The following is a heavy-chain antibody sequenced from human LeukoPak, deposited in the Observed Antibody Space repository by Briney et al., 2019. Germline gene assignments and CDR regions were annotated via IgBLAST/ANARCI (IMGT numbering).Heavy chain of an antibody. D-gene: IGHD2-8*01. CDR3: ARCTGYYYYGMDV. CDR1: GGSISSGDYY. Sequence: PSQTLSLTCTVSGGSISSGDYYWRWIRQPPGKGLEWIGYIYYSGSTYYNPSLKSRVTISVDTSKNQFSLKLSSVTAADTAVYYCARCTGYYYYGMDVWGQGTTVTVSS. V-gene: IGHV4-30-4*01. CDR2: IYYSGST. J-gene: IGHJ6*02.